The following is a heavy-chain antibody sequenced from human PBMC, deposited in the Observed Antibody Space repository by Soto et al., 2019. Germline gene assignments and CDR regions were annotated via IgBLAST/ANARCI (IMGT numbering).Heavy chain of an antibody. Sequence: HPGGSLRLSCAASGLTVSSNYMSWVRQAPGKGLEWVSVIYSGGSTYYADSVKGRFTISRDNSKNTLYLQMNSLRAEDTAVYYCERVISSGYPPLQVFDYWGNGTLVTV. CDR3: ERVISSGYPPLQVFDY. J-gene: IGHJ4*01. CDR1: GLTVSSNY. V-gene: IGHV3-53*01. CDR2: IYSGGST. D-gene: IGHD3-22*01.